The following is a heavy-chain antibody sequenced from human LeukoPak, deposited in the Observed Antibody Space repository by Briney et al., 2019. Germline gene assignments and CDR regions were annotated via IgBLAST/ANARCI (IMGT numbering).Heavy chain of an antibody. CDR1: GFTFSSYG. J-gene: IGHJ4*02. D-gene: IGHD2-2*01. Sequence: GGSLRLSCAASGFTFSSYGMHWVPRPPARGWKGGAFIHFDGNVQYSGDSVQGRFTISRDNSKNTLYLHMNNLRPEDTAFYYCAKDQCTRTSCDGYPGYWGQGTLVTVSS. CDR2: IHFDGNVQ. CDR3: AKDQCTRTSCDGYPGY. V-gene: IGHV3-30*02.